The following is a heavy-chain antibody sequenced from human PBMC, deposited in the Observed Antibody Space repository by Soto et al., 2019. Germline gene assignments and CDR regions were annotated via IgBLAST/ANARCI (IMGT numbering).Heavy chain of an antibody. CDR2: ISGSGGST. D-gene: IGHD1-26*01. CDR1: GFTFSSYA. V-gene: IGHV3-23*01. J-gene: IGHJ3*02. CDR3: ATSSWSRVSAPEEDAFDI. Sequence: EVQLLESGGGLVQPGGSLRLSCAASGFTFSSYAMSWVRQAPGKGLEWVSAISGSGGSTYYADSVKGRFTISRDNSKNTLYLQMNSLRAEDTAVYYCATSSWSRVSAPEEDAFDIWGQGTMVTVSS.